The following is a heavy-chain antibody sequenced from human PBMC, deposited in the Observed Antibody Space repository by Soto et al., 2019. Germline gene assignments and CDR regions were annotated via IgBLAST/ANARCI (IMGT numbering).Heavy chain of an antibody. J-gene: IGHJ4*01. CDR3: AHRGGATVGLYYFDY. Sequence: SMPTLEKPTAKFTLRSTFSESALSINEEGVSWIRQPPGKALEWLALIYWHDDKRYSPSLKSRLTITKDTSKNQVVLTMTNVDPVDTATYYCAHRGGATVGLYYFDYWGQGALLTVSA. CDR2: IYWHDDK. CDR1: ESALSINEEG. D-gene: IGHD3-16*01. V-gene: IGHV2-5*01.